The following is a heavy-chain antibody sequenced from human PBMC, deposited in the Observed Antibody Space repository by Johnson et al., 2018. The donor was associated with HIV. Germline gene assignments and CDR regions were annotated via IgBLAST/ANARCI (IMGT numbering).Heavy chain of an antibody. CDR3: KSEGAFDI. Sequence: QLVESGGGVVQPGRSLRLSCAASGFTVSSNYMSWVRQTPGKGLEWVSVIYSGGSTYYADSVKGRFTISRDNAKNSLYLQMNSLRAEDTAVYYCKSEGAFDIWGQGTMVTVSS. J-gene: IGHJ3*02. D-gene: IGHD1-14*01. V-gene: IGHV3-66*01. CDR1: GFTVSSNY. CDR2: IYSGGST.